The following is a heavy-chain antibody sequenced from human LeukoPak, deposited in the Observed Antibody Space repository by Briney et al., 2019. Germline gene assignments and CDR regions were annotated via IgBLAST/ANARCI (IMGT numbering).Heavy chain of an antibody. V-gene: IGHV3-23*01. Sequence: GGSLRLSCAASGFTFSSYGMSWVRQAPGKGVEWVSDISGSGGSTYYADSVKGRFTISRDNSKNTLYLQMNSLRAEDTAVYYCAKDHYSGSYWGQGTLVTVSS. CDR2: ISGSGGST. CDR1: GFTFSSYG. J-gene: IGHJ4*02. CDR3: AKDHYSGSY. D-gene: IGHD1-26*01.